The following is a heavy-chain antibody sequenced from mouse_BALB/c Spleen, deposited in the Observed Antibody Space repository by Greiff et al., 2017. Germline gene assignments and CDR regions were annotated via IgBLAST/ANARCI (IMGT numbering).Heavy chain of an antibody. V-gene: IGHV5-9*03. CDR2: ISSGGGNT. Sequence: EVMLVESGGGLVKPGGSLKLSCAASGFTFSSYTMSWVRQTPEKRLEWVATISSGGGNTYYPDSVKGRFTISRDNAKNNLYLQMSSLRSEDTALYYCARSGTVYYFDYWGQGTTLTVSS. J-gene: IGHJ2*01. CDR1: GFTFSSYT. D-gene: IGHD4-1*01. CDR3: ARSGTVYYFDY.